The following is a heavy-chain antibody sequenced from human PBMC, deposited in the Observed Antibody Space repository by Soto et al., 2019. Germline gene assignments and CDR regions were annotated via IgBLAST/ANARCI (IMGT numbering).Heavy chain of an antibody. V-gene: IGHV3-13*01. CDR1: GFTFSSYD. J-gene: IGHJ4*02. CDR3: ARGSTGYYFDY. CDR2: IGTAGDT. Sequence: GGPLRLSCAASGFTFSSYDMHWVRQATGKGLEWVSAIGTAGDTYYPGSVKGRFTISRENAKNSLYLQMNSLRAGDTAVYYCARGSTGYYFDYWGQGTLVTVSS.